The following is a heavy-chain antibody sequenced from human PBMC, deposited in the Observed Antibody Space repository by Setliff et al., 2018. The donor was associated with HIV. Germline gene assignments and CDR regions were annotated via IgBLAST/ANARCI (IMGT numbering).Heavy chain of an antibody. CDR3: ATDTAFLQEGTEF. D-gene: IGHD5-18*01. Sequence: SETLSLTCTVSGGSIRGSNYYWAWIRQPPGKGLEWIGSSYYSGSTYYNPSLKSRVTISVDTSKNQFTLKLTSVTAADTAIYYCATDTAFLQEGTEFWGQGALVTVSS. V-gene: IGHV4-39*01. CDR1: GGSIRGSNYY. CDR2: SYYSGST. J-gene: IGHJ4*02.